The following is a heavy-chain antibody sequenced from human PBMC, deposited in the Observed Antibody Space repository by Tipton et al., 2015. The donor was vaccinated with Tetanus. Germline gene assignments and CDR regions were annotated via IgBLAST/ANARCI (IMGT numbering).Heavy chain of an antibody. J-gene: IGHJ4*02. CDR3: ARHSSLKALNY. CDR1: GGSISSSSYY. CDR2: AYYSGST. D-gene: IGHD3-9*01. V-gene: IGHV4-39*01. Sequence: TLSLTCTVSGGSISSSSYYWGWIRQPPGKGLEWIGIAYYSGSTYYNPSLKSRVTISVDTSKNQFSLELSSVTAADTAVYYCARHSSLKALNYWGQGTLVTASS.